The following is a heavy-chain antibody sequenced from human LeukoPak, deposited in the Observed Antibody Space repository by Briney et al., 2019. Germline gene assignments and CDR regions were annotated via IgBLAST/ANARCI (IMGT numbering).Heavy chain of an antibody. V-gene: IGHV4-59*01. J-gene: IGHJ5*02. CDR3: ARSIRFLECRFDP. D-gene: IGHD3-3*01. Sequence: SETLSLTCTVSGGSISSYYWSWIRQPPGKGLEWIGYIYYSGSTNYNTSLKSRVTISVDTSKNQCSLKLSSVTAADTAVYYCARSIRFLECRFDPWGQGTLVTVSS. CDR2: IYYSGST. CDR1: GGSISSYY.